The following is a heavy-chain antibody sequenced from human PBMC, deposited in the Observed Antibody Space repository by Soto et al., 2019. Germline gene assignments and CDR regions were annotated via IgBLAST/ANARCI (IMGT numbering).Heavy chain of an antibody. CDR1: GFTLSGYA. CDR3: ARRARPDFYYLDV. V-gene: IGHV3-64*01. J-gene: IGHJ6*03. D-gene: IGHD6-6*01. Sequence: EVQLAESGGGLAQPGGSLRLSCAASGFTLSGYAMDWVRQAPGKGLEYVSGISSNGVGTYYANSVQGRFTISRDNSKNTGYLQMGSLRPEGMAVYYCARRARPDFYYLDVWGKGTKVNVSS. CDR2: ISSNGVGT.